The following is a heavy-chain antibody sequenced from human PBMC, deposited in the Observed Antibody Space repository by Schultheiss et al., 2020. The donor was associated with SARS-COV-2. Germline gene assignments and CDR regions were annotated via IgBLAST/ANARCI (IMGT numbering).Heavy chain of an antibody. CDR3: ARATVAEALFDY. V-gene: IGHV4-59*01. CDR2: IYTSGST. Sequence: SETLSLTCAVYGGSFSGYYWSWIRQPPGKGLEWIGYIYTSGSTNYNPSLKSRVTISVDTSKNQFSLKLSSVTAEDTAVYYCARATVAEALFDYWGQGTLVTVSS. CDR1: GGSFSGYY. D-gene: IGHD6-19*01. J-gene: IGHJ4*02.